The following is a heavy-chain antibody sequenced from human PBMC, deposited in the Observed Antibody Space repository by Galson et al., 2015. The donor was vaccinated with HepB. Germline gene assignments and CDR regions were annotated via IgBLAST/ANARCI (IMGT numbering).Heavy chain of an antibody. CDR2: IWYDGTNK. Sequence: SLRLYCAESGGIYSTYGMHWVRQAPGKGLEWVAVIWYDGTNKYYADSVKGRFTISRDNSKKTLYLQMSSLRAEDTAVYYCARDRSSYNYESSGLYFDYRGQGTLVTVSS. CDR3: ARDRSSYNYESSGLYFDY. CDR1: GGIYSTYG. J-gene: IGHJ4*02. D-gene: IGHD3-22*01. V-gene: IGHV3-33*01.